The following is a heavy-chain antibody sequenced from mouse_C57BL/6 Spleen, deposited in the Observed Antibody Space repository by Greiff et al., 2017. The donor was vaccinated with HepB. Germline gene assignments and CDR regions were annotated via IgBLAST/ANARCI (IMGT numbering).Heavy chain of an antibody. CDR3: ARIYGSSSG. CDR1: GYTFTDYY. CDR2: INPNNGGT. D-gene: IGHD1-1*01. J-gene: IGHJ1*03. Sequence: EVQLQQSGPELVKPGASVKISCKASGYTFTDYYMNWVKQSHGKSLEWIGDINPNNGGTSYNQKFKGKATLTEDKSSSTAYMELRSLTSEDSAVYYCARIYGSSSGWGTGTTVTVSS. V-gene: IGHV1-26*01.